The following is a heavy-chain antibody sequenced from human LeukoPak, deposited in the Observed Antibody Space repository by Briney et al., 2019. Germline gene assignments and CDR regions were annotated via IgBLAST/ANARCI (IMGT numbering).Heavy chain of an antibody. CDR3: ARKGWGSSDY. D-gene: IGHD7-27*01. CDR1: GFTFSSYG. Sequence: GGSLRLSCAASGFTFSSYGMHWVRQAPGKGLEWVSFIRYDGSNEYYADSVRGRFTISRDNSKNTLYLQMNSLRAEDTAVYYCARKGWGSSDYWGQGTLVTVSS. CDR2: IRYDGSNE. V-gene: IGHV3-30*02. J-gene: IGHJ4*02.